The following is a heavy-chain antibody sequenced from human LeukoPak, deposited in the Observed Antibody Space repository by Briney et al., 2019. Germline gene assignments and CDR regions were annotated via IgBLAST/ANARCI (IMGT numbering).Heavy chain of an antibody. CDR2: ISGRDGST. V-gene: IGHV3-23*01. CDR1: GFTFSSYA. D-gene: IGHD6-19*01. J-gene: IGHJ5*02. Sequence: GGSLRLSCAASGFTFSSYAMSWVRQAPGKGLEWISGISGRDGSTYYVDSVKGRFTISRDNSKNTLYLQMNSLRAEDTAVYYCAKDSLYSSGPQNWFDPWGQGTLVTVSS. CDR3: AKDSLYSSGPQNWFDP.